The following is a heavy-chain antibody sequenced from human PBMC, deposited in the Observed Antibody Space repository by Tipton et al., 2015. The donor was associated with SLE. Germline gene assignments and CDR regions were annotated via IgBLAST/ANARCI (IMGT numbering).Heavy chain of an antibody. D-gene: IGHD3-22*01. V-gene: IGHV4-59*12. J-gene: IGHJ3*02. CDR3: STYYYDSSGYRDAFDI. CDR2: IYYSGST. Sequence: TLSLTCTVSGGSISSYYWSWIRQPPGKGLEWIGYIYYSGSTNYNPSLKSRVTISVDTSKNQFSLKLSSVTAADTAVYYCSTYYYDSSGYRDAFDIWGQGTMVTVSS. CDR1: GGSISSYY.